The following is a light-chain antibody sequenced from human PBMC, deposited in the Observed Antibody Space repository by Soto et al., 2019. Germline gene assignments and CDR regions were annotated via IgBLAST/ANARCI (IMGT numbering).Light chain of an antibody. CDR3: QSYDSSLSGYV. J-gene: IGLJ1*01. CDR1: SSNIGAGYD. V-gene: IGLV1-40*01. Sequence: QSVLTQPPSVSGAPGQRVTISCTGGSSNIGAGYDVHWYQQLPGTAPKVLIYGNSNRPSGVPDRFSGSKSGTSASLAITGLQAEDEADYYCQSYDSSLSGYVFGTGTKSPS. CDR2: GNS.